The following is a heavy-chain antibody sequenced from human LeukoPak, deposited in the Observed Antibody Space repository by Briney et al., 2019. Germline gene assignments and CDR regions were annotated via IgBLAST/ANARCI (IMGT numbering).Heavy chain of an antibody. CDR3: VRDPLCDFWSGYLCPLDY. V-gene: IGHV4-38-2*02. D-gene: IGHD3-3*01. CDR2: IYHSGST. Sequence: NPSETLSLTCAVSGYSISSGYYWGWIRQPPGKGLEWIGSIYHSGSTYYNPSLKSRVTISVDTSKNQFSMKLSSVTAADTAVYYCVRDPLCDFWSGYLCPLDYWGQGTLVTVSS. J-gene: IGHJ4*02. CDR1: GYSISSGYY.